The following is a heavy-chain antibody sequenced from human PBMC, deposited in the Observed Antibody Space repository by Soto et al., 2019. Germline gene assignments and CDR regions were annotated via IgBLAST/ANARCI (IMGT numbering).Heavy chain of an antibody. CDR1: GFTFSNYW. Sequence: EVQLVESGGGLVQPGGSLRLSCAASGFTFSNYWMHWVRQAPGKGLVWVSRINSDGSTTSYADSVKGRFTISRDNAKNTLYLQMNSLSAEDTTVYYCARVRVHEYYFDSWGQGTLVTVSS. V-gene: IGHV3-74*01. CDR2: INSDGSTT. CDR3: ARVRVHEYYFDS. J-gene: IGHJ4*02.